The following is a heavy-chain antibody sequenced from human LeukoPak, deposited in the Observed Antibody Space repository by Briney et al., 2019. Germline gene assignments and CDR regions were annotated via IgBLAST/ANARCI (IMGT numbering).Heavy chain of an antibody. V-gene: IGHV4-4*02. J-gene: IGHJ4*02. Sequence: SGTLSLTCDVSGGSIMTTNWWSWVRQPPNKGLEWIGEVHLNGATNYNPSLESRVTMSIEPSKNHLSPELQSVAAGDPAMLFCTRESGAFSPFGFWGQGTLVTVSS. D-gene: IGHD1-26*01. CDR3: TRESGAFSPFGF. CDR1: GGSIMTTNW. CDR2: VHLNGAT.